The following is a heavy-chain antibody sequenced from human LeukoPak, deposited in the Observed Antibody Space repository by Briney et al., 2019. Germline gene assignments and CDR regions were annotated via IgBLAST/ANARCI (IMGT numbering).Heavy chain of an antibody. J-gene: IGHJ3*01. V-gene: IGHV3-30*02. CDR2: IRYDGSNQ. D-gene: IGHD3-3*01. CDR1: GFSFSNYG. CDR3: AKDRGSGKSLAWLLDAFDV. Sequence: PGGSLRLSCASSGFSFSNYGIHWVRQAPGKGLEWVAFIRYDGSNQFYVDSVRGRFIISRDNSKNTVYLQMHRLTPEDTAMYYCAKDRGSGKSLAWLLDAFDVWGQGTMVTVSS.